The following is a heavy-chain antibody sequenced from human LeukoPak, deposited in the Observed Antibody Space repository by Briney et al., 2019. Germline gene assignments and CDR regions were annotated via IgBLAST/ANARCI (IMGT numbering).Heavy chain of an antibody. CDR3: AKARGGVSMIDY. D-gene: IGHD3-22*01. J-gene: IGHJ4*02. V-gene: IGHV3-23*01. CDR2: ISGSGGST. CDR1: GFTFSSYV. Sequence: GGSLRLSCAASGFTFSSYVMSWVRQAPGKGLEWVSAISGSGGSTYYADSVKGRFTISRDNSKNTLCLQMNSLRAEDTAVYYCAKARGGVSMIDYWGQGTLVTVSS.